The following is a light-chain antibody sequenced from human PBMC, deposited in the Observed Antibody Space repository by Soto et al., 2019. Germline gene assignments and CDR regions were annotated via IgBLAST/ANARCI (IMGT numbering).Light chain of an antibody. V-gene: IGKV3-20*01. CDR1: QSVSSSY. CDR3: QQYGSSPLT. Sequence: EIVLTQSPGTLALSPGERATVSCMASQSVSSSYLAWYQQKPGQAPRLPIYGASSRATGIPDRFSGSGSGTDFTLTISRLEPEDFAVYYCQQYGSSPLTFGGGTKVDIK. J-gene: IGKJ4*01. CDR2: GAS.